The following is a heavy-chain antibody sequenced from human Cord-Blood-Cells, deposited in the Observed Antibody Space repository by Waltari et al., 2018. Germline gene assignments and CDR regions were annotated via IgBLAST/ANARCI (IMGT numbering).Heavy chain of an antibody. CDR2: IKSKTDGGTT. Sequence: QAPGKGLEWVGRIKSKTDGGTTDYAAPVKGRFTISRDDSKNTLYLQMNSLKTEDTAVYYCTTAGRQQLVLLGWFDPWGQGTLVTVSS. D-gene: IGHD6-13*01. J-gene: IGHJ5*02. V-gene: IGHV3-15*01. CDR3: TTAGRQQLVLLGWFDP.